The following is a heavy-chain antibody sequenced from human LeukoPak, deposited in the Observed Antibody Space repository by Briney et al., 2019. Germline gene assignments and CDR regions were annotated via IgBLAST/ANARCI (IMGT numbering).Heavy chain of an antibody. J-gene: IGHJ4*02. CDR1: GGSISSNNW. D-gene: IGHD3-10*01. CDR2: IYHSGST. Sequence: SGTLSLTCAVSGGSISSNNWWGWVRQPPGKGLEWIGEIYHSGSTNYNPSLKSRVTISVDKSKNQFSLKLSSVTAADTAVYYCARQSVVYGSGSYYKSHDYWGQGTLVTVSS. CDR3: ARQSVVYGSGSYYKSHDY. V-gene: IGHV4-4*02.